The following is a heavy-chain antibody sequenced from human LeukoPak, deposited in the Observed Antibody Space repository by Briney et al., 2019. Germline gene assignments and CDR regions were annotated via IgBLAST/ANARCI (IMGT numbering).Heavy chain of an antibody. CDR1: GFTFGENA. Sequence: GGSLRLSCTAFGFTFGENAMIWFRQSPGKGLEWVSLSRSRAHGGTTEYAASVMSRFTMSRDDSKNIAYLQMNSLETEDTAVYYCSRVERSSINNYYYYMAVWGKGTSVTVSS. CDR2: SRSRAHGGTT. CDR3: SRVERSSINNYYYYMAV. J-gene: IGHJ6*03. D-gene: IGHD2-2*01. V-gene: IGHV3-49*03.